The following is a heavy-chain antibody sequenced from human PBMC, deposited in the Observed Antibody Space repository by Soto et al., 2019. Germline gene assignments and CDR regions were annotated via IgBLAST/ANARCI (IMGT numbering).Heavy chain of an antibody. CDR3: ARESGDWPLNWFDP. CDR1: GFNFSNHW. Sequence: QPGGSLRVSCAASGFNFSNHWMHWVRQRPAEGLVWVSRITSDGKSKAYAESVKGRFAISRDNAKNTLYLQMNGLTAEDTAVYYCARESGDWPLNWFDPWGQGTLVTVSS. J-gene: IGHJ5*02. D-gene: IGHD2-21*02. CDR2: ITSDGKSK. V-gene: IGHV3-74*01.